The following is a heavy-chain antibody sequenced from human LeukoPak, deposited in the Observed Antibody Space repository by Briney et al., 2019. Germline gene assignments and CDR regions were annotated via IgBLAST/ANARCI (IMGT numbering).Heavy chain of an antibody. CDR3: TRRDSIAAADETVDY. Sequence: GGSLKLSCAASGFTFSGSAMHWVRQASGKGLEWVGRIRSKANSYATAYAASVKGRFTISRDDSKNTAYLQMNSLKTEDTAVYYCTRRDSIAAADETVDYWGQGTLVTVSS. V-gene: IGHV3-73*01. CDR2: IRSKANSYAT. J-gene: IGHJ4*02. D-gene: IGHD6-13*01. CDR1: GFTFSGSA.